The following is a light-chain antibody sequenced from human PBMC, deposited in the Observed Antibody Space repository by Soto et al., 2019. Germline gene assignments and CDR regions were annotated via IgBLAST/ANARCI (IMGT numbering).Light chain of an antibody. J-gene: IGKJ2*01. CDR3: QQRYNWPHT. V-gene: IGKV3-11*01. CDR1: QSVGTY. CDR2: DAS. Sequence: EIVLTQSPATLSLSPGESATLSCRASQSVGTYLAWSQHNPGQAPRLLIYDASNRATGIPARFSGSGSGTDFTLTISSPEPEDFAVYYCQQRYNWPHTLGQGTKLEIK.